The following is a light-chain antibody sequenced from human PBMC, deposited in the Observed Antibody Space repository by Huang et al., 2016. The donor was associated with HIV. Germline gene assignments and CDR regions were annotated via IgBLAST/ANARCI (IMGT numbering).Light chain of an antibody. CDR3: QQYGSSRYT. V-gene: IGKV3-20*01. CDR2: GAS. CDR1: QSVSSSY. J-gene: IGKJ2*01. Sequence: EIVLTQSPGTLSLSPGERATLSCRASQSVSSSYLAWYQQKPGQAPRLLIYGASSRATGSPGRVSGSGSGTDFTLTISRLEPEDFAVYYCQQYGSSRYTFGQGTKLEIK.